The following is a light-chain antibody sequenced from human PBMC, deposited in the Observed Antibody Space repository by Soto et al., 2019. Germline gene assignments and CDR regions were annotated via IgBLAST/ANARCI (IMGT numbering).Light chain of an antibody. J-gene: IGKJ5*01. CDR3: QQSFTTPS. Sequence: DIQMTQSTYSLSASVGDRVNITCRASQTVSSYLNWYQQKPGTVPKLLIYATSNLQSGVPSRFSGRGFGTDFTLTISSLQPEDFATYYCQQSFTTPSFGQGTLLEIK. CDR1: QTVSSY. V-gene: IGKV1-39*01. CDR2: ATS.